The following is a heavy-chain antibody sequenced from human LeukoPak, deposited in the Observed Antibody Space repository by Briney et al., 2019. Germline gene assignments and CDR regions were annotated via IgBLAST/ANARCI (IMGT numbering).Heavy chain of an antibody. V-gene: IGHV4-34*01. J-gene: IGHJ4*02. CDR3: ARGRYYYGSGSLGTYSFDY. CDR2: INHSGST. D-gene: IGHD3-10*01. Sequence: SETLSLTCAVYGGSFSGYYWSWIRQPPGKGLEWIGEINHSGSTNYNPSLKSRVTISVDTSKNQFSLKLSSVTAANTAVYYCARGRYYYGSGSLGTYSFDYWGQGTLVTVSS. CDR1: GGSFSGYY.